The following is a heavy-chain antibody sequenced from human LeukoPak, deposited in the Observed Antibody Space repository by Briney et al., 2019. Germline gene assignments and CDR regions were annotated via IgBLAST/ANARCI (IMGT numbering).Heavy chain of an antibody. CDR1: GGSISSYY. D-gene: IGHD4-23*01. CDR2: IYYSGSS. CDR3: ARHYGGTHAFDI. Sequence: SETLSLTCTVSGGSISSYYWSWIRQPPGKGLEWIGYIYYSGSSNYNPSLKSRVTISVDTSKNQFSLKLSSVTAADTAVYYCARHYGGTHAFDIWGQGTMVTVSS. V-gene: IGHV4-59*01. J-gene: IGHJ3*02.